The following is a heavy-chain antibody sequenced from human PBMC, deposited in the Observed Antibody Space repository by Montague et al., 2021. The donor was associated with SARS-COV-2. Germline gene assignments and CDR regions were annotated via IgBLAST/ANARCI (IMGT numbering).Heavy chain of an antibody. Sequence: RLSCAASGFTFSSYGMHWVRQAPGKGLEWVAVIWYDGSNKYYADSVKGRFTISRDNSKNTMYLQMNSLRAEDTAVYYCAAQITMIDYAFDIWGQGTMVTVTS. J-gene: IGHJ3*02. CDR3: AAQITMIDYAFDI. CDR2: IWYDGSNK. CDR1: GFTFSSYG. D-gene: IGHD3-22*01. V-gene: IGHV3-33*01.